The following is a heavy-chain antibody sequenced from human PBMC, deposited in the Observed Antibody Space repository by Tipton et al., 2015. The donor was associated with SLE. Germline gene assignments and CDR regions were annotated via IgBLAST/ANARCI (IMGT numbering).Heavy chain of an antibody. CDR2: IRYDGSNK. J-gene: IGHJ3*02. D-gene: IGHD3-10*01. V-gene: IGHV3-30*02. CDR1: GFTFSSYG. Sequence: SLRLSCAASGFTFSSYGMHWVRQAPGKGLEWVAFIRYDGSNKYYADSVKGRFTISRDNSKNTLYLQMNSLRAEDAAVYYCAKDNRITMVRGRDAFDIWGQGTMVTVSS. CDR3: AKDNRITMVRGRDAFDI.